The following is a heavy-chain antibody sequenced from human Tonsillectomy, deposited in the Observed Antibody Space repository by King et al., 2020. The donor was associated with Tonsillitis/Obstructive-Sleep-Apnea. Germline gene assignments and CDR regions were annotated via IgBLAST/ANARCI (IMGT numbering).Heavy chain of an antibody. D-gene: IGHD3-3*01. CDR1: GGSISGFY. CDR3: AREGDDFWSCYRTGFDS. J-gene: IGHJ4*02. Sequence: QLQESGPGLVKPSETLSLTCTVSGGSISGFYWSWIRQSPGKGLEWLGYISNSGSTNYNPSLKSRVTISVDTSKHQFSLKLSSVTAADTAVYYCAREGDDFWSCYRTGFDSWGQGTLVTISS. V-gene: IGHV4-4*08. CDR2: ISNSGST.